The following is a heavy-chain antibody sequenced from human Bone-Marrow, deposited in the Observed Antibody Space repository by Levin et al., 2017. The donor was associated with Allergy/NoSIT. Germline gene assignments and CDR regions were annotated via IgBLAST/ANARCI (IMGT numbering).Heavy chain of an antibody. D-gene: IGHD3-9*01. CDR3: ARVLEGRYFDWLLPNTHGWDY. CDR1: GFTFSSYE. V-gene: IGHV3-48*03. J-gene: IGHJ4*02. Sequence: GGSLRLSCAASGFTFSSYEMNWVRQAPGKGLEWVSYISSSGSTIYYADSVKGRFTISRDNAKNSLYLQMNSLRAEDTAVYYCARVLEGRYFDWLLPNTHGWDYWGQGTLVTVSS. CDR2: ISSSGSTI.